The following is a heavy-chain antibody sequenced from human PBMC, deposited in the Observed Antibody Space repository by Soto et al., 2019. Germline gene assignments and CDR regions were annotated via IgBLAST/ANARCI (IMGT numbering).Heavy chain of an antibody. V-gene: IGHV4-59*01. D-gene: IGHD3-22*01. J-gene: IGHJ4*02. CDR2: VYNRQST. CDR3: ARGYYVESSGYSHQYYFDY. Sequence: SETLSLTSTLASGSITAYYSICIRHPPGKGLEWIGYVYNRQSTNYTPSLKSRVTMSGDTSMNQCSLKLSSVNAADTAVYYCARGYYVESSGYSHQYYFDYWGQGTPVTVSS. CDR1: SGSITAYY.